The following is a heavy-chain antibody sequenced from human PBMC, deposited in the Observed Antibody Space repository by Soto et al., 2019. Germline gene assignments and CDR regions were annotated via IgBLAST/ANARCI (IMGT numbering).Heavy chain of an antibody. V-gene: IGHV4-59*01. Sequence: SETLSLTCTVSGDSLSTYYWSWIRQPPGKGLEWIGYVYDSGNTNYNPSLESRVTISVDTSKNQFSLRLKSVTAADTAVYFCARDVPTGLGTFDYWGQGTLVTVSS. CDR2: VYDSGNT. CDR1: GDSLSTYY. D-gene: IGHD3-16*01. J-gene: IGHJ4*02. CDR3: ARDVPTGLGTFDY.